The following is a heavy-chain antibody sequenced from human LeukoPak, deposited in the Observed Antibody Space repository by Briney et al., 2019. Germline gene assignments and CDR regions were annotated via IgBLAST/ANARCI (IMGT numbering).Heavy chain of an antibody. Sequence: GGSLSLSFAASGFTICDYSLYWVRQAPGKGLVWVSRINTDGSSTSYADSVKGRFTISRDNAKNTLYLQMNSLRAEDTAVYYCARARSTYTRVVHFWGHGRLVSVSS. D-gene: IGHD1-1*01. CDR2: INTDGSST. CDR3: ARARSTYTRVVHF. CDR1: GFTICDYS. V-gene: IGHV3-74*01. J-gene: IGHJ4*03.